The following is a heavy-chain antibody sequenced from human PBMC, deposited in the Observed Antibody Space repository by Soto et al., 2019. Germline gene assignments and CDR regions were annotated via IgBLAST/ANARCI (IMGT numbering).Heavy chain of an antibody. CDR1: GFTFSSYG. CDR3: AKDWERGRPANYMDV. J-gene: IGHJ6*03. V-gene: IGHV3-30*18. Sequence: GGSLRLSCAASGFTFSSYGMHWVRQAPGKGLEWVAVISYDGSNKYYADSVKGRFTISRDNSKNTLYLQMNSLRAEDTAVYYCAKDWERGRPANYMDVWGKGTTVTVSS. CDR2: ISYDGSNK. D-gene: IGHD1-26*01.